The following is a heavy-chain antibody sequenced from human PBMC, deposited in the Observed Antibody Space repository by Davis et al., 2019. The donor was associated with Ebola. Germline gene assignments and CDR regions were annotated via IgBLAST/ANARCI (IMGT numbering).Heavy chain of an antibody. Sequence: GESLKISCAASGFTFTSYVMHWVRQAPGKGLEWVAVISYDGSNKYYADSVKGRFTISRDNSKNTLYLQMNSLRAEDTAVYYCARFRILGSSSSYYGMDVWGQGTTVTVSS. CDR1: GFTFTSYV. CDR3: ARFRILGSSSSYYGMDV. V-gene: IGHV3-30-3*01. J-gene: IGHJ6*02. D-gene: IGHD6-6*01. CDR2: ISYDGSNK.